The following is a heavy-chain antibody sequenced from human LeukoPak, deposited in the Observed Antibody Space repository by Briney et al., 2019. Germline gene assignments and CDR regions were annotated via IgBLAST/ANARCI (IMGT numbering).Heavy chain of an antibody. Sequence: PSETLSLTCIVPGYSISSGYYWGWIRQPPGKGLEWIGSIYQSGITYYNPSLKSRVTISVDTSKNQFSLKLSSVTAADTAVYYCARGLTAKDYWGQGTLVTVSS. V-gene: IGHV4-38-2*02. CDR2: IYQSGIT. CDR3: ARGLTAKDY. CDR1: GYSISSGYY. D-gene: IGHD2-21*02. J-gene: IGHJ4*02.